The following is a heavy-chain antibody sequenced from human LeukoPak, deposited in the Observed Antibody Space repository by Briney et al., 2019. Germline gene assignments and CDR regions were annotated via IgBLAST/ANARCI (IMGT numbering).Heavy chain of an antibody. CDR2: IYSGGST. Sequence: GGSLRLSCAASGFTVSSNYMSWVRQAPGKGLEWVSVIYSGGSTYYADSVKGRFTISRDNSKNTLYLQMNSLRAEDTAVYYCARGGTIDGYSSSSGGYFDYWGQGTLVTVSS. V-gene: IGHV3-53*01. CDR3: ARGGTIDGYSSSSGGYFDY. D-gene: IGHD6-6*01. J-gene: IGHJ4*02. CDR1: GFTVSSNY.